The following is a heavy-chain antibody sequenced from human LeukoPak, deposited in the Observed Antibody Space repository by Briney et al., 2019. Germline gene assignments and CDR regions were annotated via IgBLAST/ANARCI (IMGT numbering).Heavy chain of an antibody. V-gene: IGHV4-30-2*01. CDR3: ATGYCSGGSCITNDY. D-gene: IGHD2-15*01. J-gene: IGHJ4*02. Sequence: SETLSLTCAVPGGSISSGGYSWSWIRQPPGMGLGWIGYIYHSGSTYYNPSLKSRVSISVDRSKNQFSLKLSSVTAADTAVYYCATGYCSGGSCITNDYWGQGTLVTVSS. CDR2: IYHSGST. CDR1: GGSISSGGYS.